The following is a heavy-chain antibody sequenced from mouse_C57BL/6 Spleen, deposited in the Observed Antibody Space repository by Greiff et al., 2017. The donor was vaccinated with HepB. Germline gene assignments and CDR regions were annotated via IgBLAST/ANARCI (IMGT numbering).Heavy chain of an antibody. CDR1: GYTFTDYN. J-gene: IGHJ3*01. D-gene: IGHD1-1*01. Sequence: VQLKESGPELVKPGASVKIPCKASGYTFTDYNMDWVKQSHGKSLEWIGDINPNNGGTIYNQKFKGKATLTVDKSSSTAYMELRSLTSEDTAVYYCVLLRFAYWGQGTLVTVSA. CDR3: VLLRFAY. CDR2: INPNNGGT. V-gene: IGHV1-18*01.